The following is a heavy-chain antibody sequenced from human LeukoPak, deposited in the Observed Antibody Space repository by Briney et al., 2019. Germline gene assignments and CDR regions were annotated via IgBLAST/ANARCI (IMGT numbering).Heavy chain of an antibody. Sequence: PGGSLRLSCAASGFTFRSYWMRWVRQAPGKGLEWVANIKQDGSEKNYVDSVKGRFTISRDNSKNMLYLQMNSLRAEDTAVYYCAKDGPLVGPYYFDYWGQGTLVTVSS. CDR1: GFTFRSYW. CDR3: AKDGPLVGPYYFDY. D-gene: IGHD1-26*01. V-gene: IGHV3-7*03. J-gene: IGHJ4*02. CDR2: IKQDGSEK.